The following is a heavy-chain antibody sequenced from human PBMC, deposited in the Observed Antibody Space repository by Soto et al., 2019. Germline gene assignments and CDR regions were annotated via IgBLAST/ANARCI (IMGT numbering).Heavy chain of an antibody. Sequence: SQTLSLTCTVSGGSISSYYWSWIRQPPGKGLEWIGYIYYSGSTNYNPSLKSRVTISVDTSKNQFSLKLSSVTAADTAVYYCARAPPGWYGMDVWGQGTTVTVSS. CDR1: GGSISSYY. V-gene: IGHV4-59*01. D-gene: IGHD2-15*01. CDR2: IYYSGST. J-gene: IGHJ6*02. CDR3: ARAPPGWYGMDV.